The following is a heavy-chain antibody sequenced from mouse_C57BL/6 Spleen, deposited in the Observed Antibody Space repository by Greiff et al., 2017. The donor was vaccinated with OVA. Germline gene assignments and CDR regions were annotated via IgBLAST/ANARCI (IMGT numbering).Heavy chain of an antibody. CDR1: GYSFTGYF. CDR2: INPYNGDT. CDR3: ARSGYYFYLDY. J-gene: IGHJ2*01. Sequence: EVQLQQSGPELVKPGDSVKISCKASGYSFTGYFMNWVMQSHGKSLEWIGRINPYNGDTFYNQKFKGKATLTVDKSSSTAHMELRSLTSEDSAVYYCARSGYYFYLDYWGQGTTLTVSS. D-gene: IGHD1-1*01. V-gene: IGHV1-20*01.